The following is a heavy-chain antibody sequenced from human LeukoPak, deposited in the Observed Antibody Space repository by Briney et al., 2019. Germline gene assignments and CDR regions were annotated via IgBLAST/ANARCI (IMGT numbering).Heavy chain of an antibody. CDR3: ARYMGYSYGSFDY. CDR2: INRSGST. CDR1: GGSFSGYY. D-gene: IGHD5-18*01. J-gene: IGHJ4*02. Sequence: SETLSLTCAVYGGSFSGYYWSWIRQPPGKGLEWMGEINRSGSTNYNPSLKSRVTISVDTTKNHFSLKLSSVTAADTAVYYCARYMGYSYGSFDYWGQGALVTVSS. V-gene: IGHV4-34*01.